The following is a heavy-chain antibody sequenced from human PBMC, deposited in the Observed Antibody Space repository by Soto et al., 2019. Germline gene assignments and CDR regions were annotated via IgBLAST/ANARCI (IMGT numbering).Heavy chain of an antibody. CDR2: VFSNDAK. D-gene: IGHD5-12*01. J-gene: IGHJ4*02. CDR3: ARIERYSTYEYFDF. V-gene: IGHV2-26*01. Sequence: SGPTLVNPTAPLTLTCPVSGFSLSHIRVGVGWIRQPPGKALEWLAHVFSNDAKSYSPSLKGRLTISRDTFRSQVVLTMTNVDPVDTATYFCARIERYSTYEYFDFWGQGTLVTVSS. CDR1: GFSLSHIRVG.